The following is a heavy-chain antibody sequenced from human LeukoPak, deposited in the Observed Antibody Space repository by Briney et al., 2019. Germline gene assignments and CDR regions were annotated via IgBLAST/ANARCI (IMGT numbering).Heavy chain of an antibody. D-gene: IGHD2-2*01. CDR1: GFTLSSYA. CDR3: ARDVRGYCSTTSCSPYS. Sequence: GGSLRLSCAASGFTLSSYAMHWVRQAPGKGLEWVANIGQDGSEKYYVDSVKGRFIISRDNAKNSLFLQMNSLRVEDTAVYYCARDVRGYCSTTSCSPYSWGRGTLVTVSS. CDR2: IGQDGSEK. J-gene: IGHJ4*02. V-gene: IGHV3-7*01.